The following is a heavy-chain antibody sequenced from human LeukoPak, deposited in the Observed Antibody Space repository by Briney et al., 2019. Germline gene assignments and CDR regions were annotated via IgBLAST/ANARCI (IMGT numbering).Heavy chain of an antibody. Sequence: GGSLRLSCAASGFTFSSYGTHWVRQAPGKGLEWVAVISYDGSNKYYADSVKARFTISRDNSKNTLYLQMNSLRAEDTAVYYCAKVSIAAAGAYYFDYWGQGTLVTVSS. CDR1: GFTFSSYG. V-gene: IGHV3-30*18. CDR3: AKVSIAAAGAYYFDY. D-gene: IGHD6-13*01. CDR2: ISYDGSNK. J-gene: IGHJ4*02.